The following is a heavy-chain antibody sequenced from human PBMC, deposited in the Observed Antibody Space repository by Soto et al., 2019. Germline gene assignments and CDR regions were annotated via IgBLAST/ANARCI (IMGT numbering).Heavy chain of an antibody. J-gene: IGHJ4*02. CDR3: ARDNYYYDSSGYYSNFDY. V-gene: IGHV4-59*01. Sequence: SETLSLTCTVSGGSISSYYWSWIRQPPGKGLEWIGYIYYSGSTNYNPSLKSRVTISVDTSKNQFSLKLSSVTAADTAVYYCARDNYYYDSSGYYSNFDYWGQGTLVTVSS. CDR1: GGSISSYY. D-gene: IGHD3-22*01. CDR2: IYYSGST.